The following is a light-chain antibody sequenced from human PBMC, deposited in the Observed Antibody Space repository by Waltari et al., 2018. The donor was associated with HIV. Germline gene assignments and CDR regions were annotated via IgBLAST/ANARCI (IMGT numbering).Light chain of an antibody. J-gene: IGKJ4*01. CDR2: KAS. CDR1: QTITSS. CDR3: QQYKTYPFT. Sequence: DIQMTQSPSSLSASVGARVTITCRASQTITSSVAWYQQKPGKAPNLLIYKASTLGSGVPSRFSGSESGTEYTLTITSLQPGDFASYHCQQYKTYPFTFGGGTKVEIK. V-gene: IGKV1-5*03.